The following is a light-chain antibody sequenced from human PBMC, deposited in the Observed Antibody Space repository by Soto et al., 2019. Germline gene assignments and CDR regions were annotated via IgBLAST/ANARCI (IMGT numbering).Light chain of an antibody. Sequence: DIVMTQSPDSLAVSLGARATINCKSSQTVSYSSNNKNYLAWYQQKPGQPPKLLIYSATTRESGVPARFSGSGSGTDFTLTISSLQAEDVALYYCHQYYCTFTFGQGTRLEIQ. J-gene: IGKJ5*01. CDR3: HQYYCTFT. V-gene: IGKV4-1*01. CDR1: QTVSYSSNNKNY. CDR2: SAT.